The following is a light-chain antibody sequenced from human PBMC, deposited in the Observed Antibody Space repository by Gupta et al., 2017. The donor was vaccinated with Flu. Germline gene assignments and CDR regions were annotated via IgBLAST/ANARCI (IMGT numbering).Light chain of an antibody. Sequence: SYVLTQPPSVSVAPGQTARITWGGNNIGSKSVHWYQQKPGQATVLVVYDDSDRPSGIPERFSGSNSGNTATLTISRVEAGDEADYYCQVWDSSSDPYVFGTGTKVTVL. V-gene: IGLV3-21*02. J-gene: IGLJ1*01. CDR3: QVWDSSSDPYV. CDR1: NIGSKS. CDR2: DDS.